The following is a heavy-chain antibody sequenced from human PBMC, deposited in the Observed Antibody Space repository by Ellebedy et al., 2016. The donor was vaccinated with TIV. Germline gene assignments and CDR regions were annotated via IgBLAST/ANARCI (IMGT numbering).Heavy chain of an antibody. CDR2: IIPIFGTA. CDR3: ARASIPAAIAHYFDY. V-gene: IGHV1-69*13. Sequence: SVKVSXXASGGTFSSYAISWVRQAPGQGLEWMGGIIPIFGTANYAQKFQGRVTITADESTSTAYMELSSLRSEDTAVYYCARASIPAAIAHYFDYWGQGTLVTVSS. CDR1: GGTFSSYA. D-gene: IGHD2-2*01. J-gene: IGHJ4*02.